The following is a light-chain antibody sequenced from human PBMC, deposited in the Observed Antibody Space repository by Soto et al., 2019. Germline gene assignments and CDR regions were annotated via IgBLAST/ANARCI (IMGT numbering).Light chain of an antibody. CDR3: QQCNNWPQWT. V-gene: IGKV3-11*01. Sequence: IVFPPSPSTLSLSPGERATLSCRARRSVGTFFAWYQQKPGQAPRLLIYDASNRATGIPPRFSGSGSGTDFTLTISSLEPEDFAVYYCQQCNNWPQWTFGQGTKVDI. CDR1: RSVGTF. J-gene: IGKJ1*01. CDR2: DAS.